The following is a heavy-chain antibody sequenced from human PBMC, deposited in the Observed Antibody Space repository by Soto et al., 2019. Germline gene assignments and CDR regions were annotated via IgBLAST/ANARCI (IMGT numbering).Heavy chain of an antibody. D-gene: IGHD4-4*01. CDR2: MNPNSGNT. J-gene: IGHJ6*03. Sequence: ASVKVSCKASGYTFTSYDINWVRQATGQGLEWMGWMNPNSGNTGYAQKFQGRVTMTRNTSISTAYMELSSLRSEDTAVYYCARGHAPRIDYSLYYYYYYMDVWGKGTTVTVSS. CDR3: ARGHAPRIDYSLYYYYYYMDV. V-gene: IGHV1-8*01. CDR1: GYTFTSYD.